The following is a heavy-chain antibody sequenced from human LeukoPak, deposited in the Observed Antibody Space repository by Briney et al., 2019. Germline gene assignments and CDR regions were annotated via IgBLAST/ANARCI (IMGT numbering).Heavy chain of an antibody. J-gene: IGHJ4*02. CDR1: GFTFSDYY. CDR2: ISSSSSYT. CDR3: ARFAGSGSYVDY. V-gene: IGHV3-11*03. D-gene: IGHD3-10*01. Sequence: GGSLRLSCAASGFTFSDYYMSWTRQAPGKGLEWVSYISSSSSYTNYADSVKGRFTISRDNAKNSLYLQMNSLRAEDTAVYYCARFAGSGSYVDYWGQGTLVTVSS.